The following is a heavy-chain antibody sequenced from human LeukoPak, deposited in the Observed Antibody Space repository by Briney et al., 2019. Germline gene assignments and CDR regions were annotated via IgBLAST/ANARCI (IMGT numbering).Heavy chain of an antibody. CDR2: IYTSGST. V-gene: IGHV4-4*07. J-gene: IGHJ3*02. CDR1: GGSISSYY. D-gene: IGHD2-2*01. CDR3: ARFHLGYCSSTSPCAFDI. Sequence: SETLSLTCTVSGGSISSYYWRWIRRPAGKGLEWIGRIYTSGSTNYNPPLKSRVTISLDTSKNQFSLRLSSVTAADTAMYYCARFHLGYCSSTSPCAFDIWGQGAMVTVSS.